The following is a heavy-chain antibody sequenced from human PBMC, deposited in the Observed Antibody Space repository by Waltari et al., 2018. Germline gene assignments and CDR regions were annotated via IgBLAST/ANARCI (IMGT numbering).Heavy chain of an antibody. CDR2: ISYDGSNK. CDR1: GFTFSRYA. CDR3: ARDLYCSSTSCYSPIDY. V-gene: IGHV3-30-3*01. J-gene: IGHJ4*02. D-gene: IGHD2-2*01. Sequence: QVQLVESGGGVVQPGRSLRLSCAASGFTFSRYAMHWVRQAPGKGLEWVAVISYDGSNKYYADSVKGRFTISRDNSKNTLYLQMNSLRAEDTAVYYCARDLYCSSTSCYSPIDYWGQGTLVTVSS.